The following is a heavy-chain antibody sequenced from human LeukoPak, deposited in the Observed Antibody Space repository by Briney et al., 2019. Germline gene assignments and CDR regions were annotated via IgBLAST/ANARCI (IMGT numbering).Heavy chain of an antibody. CDR1: GFTFSNYY. Sequence: GGSLRLSCAASGFTFSNYYMSWIRQAPGKGLEWVSGISGSGGSTYHADSVEGRFTVSRDNSKNTLYLQINSLRVEDTAVYYCAKFTSVGFWSGSYYMDVWGKGTTVTVSS. CDR3: AKFTSVGFWSGSYYMDV. CDR2: ISGSGGST. D-gene: IGHD3-3*01. J-gene: IGHJ6*03. V-gene: IGHV3-23*01.